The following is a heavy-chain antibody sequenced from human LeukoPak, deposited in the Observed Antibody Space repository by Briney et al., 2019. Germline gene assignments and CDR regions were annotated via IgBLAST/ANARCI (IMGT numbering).Heavy chain of an antibody. J-gene: IGHJ3*02. Sequence: PGGSLRLSCAASGFTFSTYAMSWVRQAPGKGLEWVSGISGSGTSTYYADSVKGRFTISRDNSKNTVYLQMNSLRAEDTAVYYCAKRLLEGVVATYHVFDIWGQGTMVTASS. CDR2: ISGSGTST. D-gene: IGHD5-12*01. V-gene: IGHV3-23*01. CDR1: GFTFSTYA. CDR3: AKRLLEGVVATYHVFDI.